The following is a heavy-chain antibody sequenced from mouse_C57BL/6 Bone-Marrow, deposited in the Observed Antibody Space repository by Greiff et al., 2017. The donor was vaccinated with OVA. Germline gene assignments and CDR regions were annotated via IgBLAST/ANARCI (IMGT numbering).Heavy chain of an antibody. CDR1: GYSITSGYY. J-gene: IGHJ3*01. CDR2: ISYDGSN. Sequence: EVKLVESGPGLVKPSQSLSLTCSVTGYSITSGYYWNWIRQFPGNKLEWMGFISYDGSNNYNPSFKNRISITRDTSKNQFFLKLNSVTTEDTATYYCARGGYGRVFAYWGQGTLVTVSA. CDR3: ARGGYGRVFAY. D-gene: IGHD1-1*01. V-gene: IGHV3-6*01.